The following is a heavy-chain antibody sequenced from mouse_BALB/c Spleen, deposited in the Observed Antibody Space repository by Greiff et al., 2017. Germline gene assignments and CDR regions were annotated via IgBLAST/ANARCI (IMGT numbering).Heavy chain of an antibody. J-gene: IGHJ2*01. Sequence: QVQLKESGPGLVQPSQSLSITCTVSGFSLTSYGVHWVRQSPGKGLEWLGVIWSGGSTDYNAAFISRLSISKDNSKSQVFFKMNSLQADDTAIYYCARSGYYYYFDYWGQGTTLTVSS. CDR1: GFSLTSYG. V-gene: IGHV2-4-1*01. D-gene: IGHD2-3*01. CDR3: ARSGYYYYFDY. CDR2: IWSGGST.